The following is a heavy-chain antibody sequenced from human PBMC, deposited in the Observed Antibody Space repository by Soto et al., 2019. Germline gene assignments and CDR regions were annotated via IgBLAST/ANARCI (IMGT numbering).Heavy chain of an antibody. CDR1: GGSISSGDYY. CDR3: AGQPTAGSFYDLGSYSSYEGMAV. J-gene: IGHJ6*02. D-gene: IGHD3-16*01. V-gene: IGHV4-30-4*01. CDR2: IYYSGNT. Sequence: SETLSLTCTVSGGSISSGDYYWNLIRQAPGKGLEWIGNIYYSGNTDCNPSLKSRVTISVDTSKNQFSLNLSSVTAADSAVYYCAGQPTAGSFYDLGSYSSYEGMAVWGQGPTVT.